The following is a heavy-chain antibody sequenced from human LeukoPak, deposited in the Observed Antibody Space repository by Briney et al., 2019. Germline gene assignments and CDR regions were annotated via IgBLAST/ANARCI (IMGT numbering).Heavy chain of an antibody. CDR2: IYPGDSDT. V-gene: IGHV5-51*01. J-gene: IGHJ4*02. CDR1: GSSFTSYW. Sequence: GESLKISCQGSGSSFTSYWIGWVRQLPGKGLEWMGIIYPGDSDTRYSPSFQGQVTISADKSISTAYLQWSSLKAPDTAMYYGARHKSVRYSSSWYSDYWGQGTLVTVSS. D-gene: IGHD6-13*01. CDR3: ARHKSVRYSSSWYSDY.